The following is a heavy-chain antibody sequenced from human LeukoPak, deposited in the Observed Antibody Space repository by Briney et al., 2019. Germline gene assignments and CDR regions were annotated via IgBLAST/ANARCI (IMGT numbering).Heavy chain of an antibody. V-gene: IGHV4-38-2*01. CDR2: IYHSGST. Sequence: SETLSLTCAVSGYSISSGYYWGWIRQPPGKGLECIGIIYHSGSTYYNPSLKSRVTISVDTSKNQFSPKMSSVTAADTPVYYCASGTRGLEWLANDAFDIWGQGTMVTVSS. CDR3: ASGTRGLEWLANDAFDI. D-gene: IGHD3-3*01. J-gene: IGHJ3*02. CDR1: GYSISSGYY.